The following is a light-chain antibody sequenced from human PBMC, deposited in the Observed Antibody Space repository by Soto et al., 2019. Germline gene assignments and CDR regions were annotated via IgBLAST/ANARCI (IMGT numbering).Light chain of an antibody. CDR1: SSDIGGYNY. CDR2: EVS. Sequence: QSALTQPPSASGSPGQSVTISCTGSSSDIGGYNYVSWYQQHPGTAPHLIIYEVSKRPSGVSDRFSGSKSGSTASLTVSGLQADDEAHYFCSSYAGSDKFVIFGGGTQLTVL. J-gene: IGLJ2*01. V-gene: IGLV2-8*01. CDR3: SSYAGSDKFVI.